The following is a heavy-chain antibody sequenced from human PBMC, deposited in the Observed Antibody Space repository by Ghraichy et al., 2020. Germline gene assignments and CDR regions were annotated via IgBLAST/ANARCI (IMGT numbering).Heavy chain of an antibody. CDR3: ARSGGYSGYVSLPPLLHDYYGMDV. J-gene: IGHJ6*02. Sequence: ASVKVSCKASGYTFTSYAMHWVRQAPGQRLEWMGWINAGNGNTKYSQKFQGRVTITRDTSASTAYMELSSLRSEDTAVYYCARSGGYSGYVSLPPLLHDYYGMDVWGQGTTVTVSS. CDR2: INAGNGNT. V-gene: IGHV1-3*01. D-gene: IGHD5-12*01. CDR1: GYTFTSYA.